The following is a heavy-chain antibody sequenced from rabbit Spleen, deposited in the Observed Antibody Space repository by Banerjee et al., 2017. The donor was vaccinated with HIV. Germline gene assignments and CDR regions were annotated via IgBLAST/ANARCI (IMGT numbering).Heavy chain of an antibody. J-gene: IGHJ4*01. Sequence: QEQLMESGGGLVQPGGSLKLSCKASGFSLSNGYVMCWVRQAPGKGLEWIGCINSGSGNAVYATWVNGRFTISRSTSQNTMTLKMTSLTAADTATYFCARDLAGVIGWNFGLWGPGTLVTVS. D-gene: IGHD4-1*01. CDR3: ARDLAGVIGWNFGL. CDR2: INSGSGNA. CDR1: GFSLSNGYV. V-gene: IGHV1S47*01.